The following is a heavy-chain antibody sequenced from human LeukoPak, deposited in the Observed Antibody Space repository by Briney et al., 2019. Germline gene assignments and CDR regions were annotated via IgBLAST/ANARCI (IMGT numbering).Heavy chain of an antibody. CDR2: IYHSGTT. V-gene: IGHV4-39*07. Sequence: SETLSLTCTVSGGSISNSSYFWGWIRQPPGRGLEWIGSIYHSGTTYYNSSLKSRVTILVDTSKNQFSLKLSSVTAADTAVYYCARGHYYDSSGYQDYFDYWGQGTLVTVSS. CDR3: ARGHYYDSSGYQDYFDY. CDR1: GGSISNSSYF. J-gene: IGHJ4*02. D-gene: IGHD3-22*01.